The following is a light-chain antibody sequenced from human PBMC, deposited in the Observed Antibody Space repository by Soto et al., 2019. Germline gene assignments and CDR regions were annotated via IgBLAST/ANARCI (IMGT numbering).Light chain of an antibody. CDR2: GAS. CDR1: QSVSKT. V-gene: IGKV3-15*01. CDR3: QQYNNWLPLT. Sequence: EVVMTQSPATLSVSPGERATLSCRASQSVSKTLAWYQQKPGQAPRLLIYGASTRATGIPDRFSGSGSGTEFTLTISSLQSEDFAVYYCQQYNNWLPLTFGQGTRLDI. J-gene: IGKJ5*01.